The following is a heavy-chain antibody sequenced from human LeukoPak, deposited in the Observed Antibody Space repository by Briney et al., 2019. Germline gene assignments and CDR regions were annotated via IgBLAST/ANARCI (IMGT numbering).Heavy chain of an antibody. Sequence: ASVKVSCKASGYTFTSYGISWVRQAPGQGLEWMGWISAYNGNTNYAQKLQGRVTMTTDTSTSTAYMELRSLGSDDTAVYYCARERSSWSVSCFDPWGQGTLVTVSS. V-gene: IGHV1-18*01. CDR3: ARERSSWSVSCFDP. D-gene: IGHD6-13*01. J-gene: IGHJ5*02. CDR2: ISAYNGNT. CDR1: GYTFTSYG.